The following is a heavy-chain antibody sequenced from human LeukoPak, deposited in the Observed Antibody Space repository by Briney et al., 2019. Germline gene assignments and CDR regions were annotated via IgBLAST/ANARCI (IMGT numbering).Heavy chain of an antibody. V-gene: IGHV1-69*05. Sequence: SVKASCKASGATFSSYAISWVRQAPGQGLEWMGRIIPIFGTANYAQKFQGRVTITTDESTSTAYMELSSLRSEDTAVYYCARGPYGDYEPFGFDYWGQGTLVTVSS. D-gene: IGHD4-17*01. CDR3: ARGPYGDYEPFGFDY. CDR2: IIPIFGTA. J-gene: IGHJ4*02. CDR1: GATFSSYA.